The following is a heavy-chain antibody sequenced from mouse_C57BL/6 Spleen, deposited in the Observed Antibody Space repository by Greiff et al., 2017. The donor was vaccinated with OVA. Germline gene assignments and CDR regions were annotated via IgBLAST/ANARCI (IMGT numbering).Heavy chain of an antibody. J-gene: IGHJ1*03. Sequence: VQLKQSGPELVKPGASVKISCKASGYSFTGYYMNWVKQSPEKSLEWIGEINPSTGGTTYNQKFKAKATLTVDKSSSTAYMQLKSLTSEDSAVYYCARSPSTTVVVEGYFDVWGTGTTVTVSS. CDR3: ARSPSTTVVVEGYFDV. V-gene: IGHV1-42*01. CDR1: GYSFTGYY. CDR2: INPSTGGT. D-gene: IGHD1-1*01.